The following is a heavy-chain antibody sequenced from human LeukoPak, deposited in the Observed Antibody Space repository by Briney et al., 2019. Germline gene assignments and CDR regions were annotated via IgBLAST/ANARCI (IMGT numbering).Heavy chain of an antibody. CDR2: VYYSGNS. CDR3: ARHYGYSYSYGFDY. D-gene: IGHD5-18*01. J-gene: IGHJ4*02. V-gene: IGHV4-39*01. Sequence: SETLSLTCTVSGGSITSSSYYWGWIRQPPGKGLEWIGSVYYSGNSYYNPSLKSRVTISVDMSKNQFSLKLSSVTATDTAVYYCARHYGYSYSYGFDYWGQGTLVTVSS. CDR1: GGSITSSSYY.